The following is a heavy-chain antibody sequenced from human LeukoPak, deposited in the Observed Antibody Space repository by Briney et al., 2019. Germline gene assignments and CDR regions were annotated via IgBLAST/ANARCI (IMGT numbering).Heavy chain of an antibody. J-gene: IGHJ3*02. CDR2: IIPIFGTA. V-gene: IGHV1-69*13. CDR1: GGAFSSYA. D-gene: IGHD3-22*01. CDR3: ARAGDYYDSSGYIINAFDI. Sequence: SVKVCCKASGGAFSSYAISWVRQAPGQGLGWMGGIIPIFGTANYAQKFQGRVTINADESTSTASMELSSLRSEDTAVSYCARAGDYYDSSGYIINAFDIWGQGKMGTVSS.